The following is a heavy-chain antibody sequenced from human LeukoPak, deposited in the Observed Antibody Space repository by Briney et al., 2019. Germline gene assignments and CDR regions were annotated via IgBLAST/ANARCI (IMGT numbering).Heavy chain of an antibody. J-gene: IGHJ4*02. D-gene: IGHD3-3*01. CDR1: GFTFSTYA. V-gene: IGHV3-23*01. CDR2: ISGSGDST. CDR3: AKGVVSGVDY. Sequence: GGSLRLSCAASGFTFSTYAMSWVRQAPGKGLEWVSAISGSGDSTYYADSVKGRFTISRDNSKNTLYLQMNSLRAEDTAVYYCAKGVVSGVDYWGQGTLVTVSS.